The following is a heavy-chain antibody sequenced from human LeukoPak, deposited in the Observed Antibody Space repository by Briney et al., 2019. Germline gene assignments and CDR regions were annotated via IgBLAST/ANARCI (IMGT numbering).Heavy chain of an antibody. Sequence: PGGSLRLSCSASGFTFSSYAMHWVRQAPGKGLEYVSAISSNGGSTYYADSVKGRFTISRDNSKNTLYLQMSSLRAEDTAVYYCAKPENVVVVDWGQGTLVTVSS. CDR1: GFTFSSYA. V-gene: IGHV3-64D*09. CDR3: AKPENVVVVD. J-gene: IGHJ4*02. CDR2: ISSNGGST. D-gene: IGHD2-15*01.